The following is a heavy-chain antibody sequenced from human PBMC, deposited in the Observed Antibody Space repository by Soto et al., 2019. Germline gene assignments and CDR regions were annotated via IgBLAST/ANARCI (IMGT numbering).Heavy chain of an antibody. D-gene: IGHD4-17*01. Sequence: GASVKVSCKASGGTFSSYAINWVRQAPGQGPEWMGVIILPFGTPNYAQRFQGRVTITADESMTTAYMELNGLRSEDTAVYYCARGPDYAGYIDDWGQGSLVTVSS. CDR1: GGTFSSYA. CDR3: ARGPDYAGYIDD. J-gene: IGHJ4*02. CDR2: IILPFGTP. V-gene: IGHV1-69*13.